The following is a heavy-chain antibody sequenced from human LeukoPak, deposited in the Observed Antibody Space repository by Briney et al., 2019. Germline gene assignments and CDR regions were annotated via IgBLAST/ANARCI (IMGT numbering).Heavy chain of an antibody. CDR1: GFTVSNTW. J-gene: IGHJ5*02. V-gene: IGHV3-15*01. CDR2: IKSRSDGGTA. Sequence: GGSLRLSCAASGFTVSNTWMSWVRQAPGKGLEWVGRIKSRSDGGTAEYAAPVKGRFTISRDDSKNTLNLEMSSLRTEDTAVYYCTTFADFWSAFSFDPWGQGTLVTVSS. D-gene: IGHD3-3*01. CDR3: TTFADFWSAFSFDP.